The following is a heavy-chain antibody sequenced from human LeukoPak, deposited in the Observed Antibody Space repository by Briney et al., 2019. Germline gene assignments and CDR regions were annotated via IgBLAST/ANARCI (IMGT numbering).Heavy chain of an antibody. CDR1: GYIFTHYW. D-gene: IGHD4-17*01. V-gene: IGHV5-51*01. Sequence: GESLKISCQVSGYIFTHYWIGWVRQMPGNGLESMGIIYPADSDTTYSPSFQGQVTISADKSISTAYLQWSSLKASDTAMYYCARGDYGDYAYYFDYWGQGTLVTVSS. CDR3: ARGDYGDYAYYFDY. J-gene: IGHJ4*02. CDR2: IYPADSDT.